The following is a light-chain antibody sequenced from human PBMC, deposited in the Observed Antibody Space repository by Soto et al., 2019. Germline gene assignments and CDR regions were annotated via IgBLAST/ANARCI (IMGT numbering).Light chain of an antibody. CDR3: AAWDDSLNGWV. V-gene: IGLV1-44*01. CDR2: SNN. Sequence: QSVLTQSPSASGTPGQRVTISCSGSSSNIGSNTVNWYQQLPGTAPKVLMYSNNQRPSGVPDRFSGSKSGTSASLAISGLQSEDEADYYCAAWDDSLNGWVFGGGTKLTVL. J-gene: IGLJ3*02. CDR1: SSNIGSNT.